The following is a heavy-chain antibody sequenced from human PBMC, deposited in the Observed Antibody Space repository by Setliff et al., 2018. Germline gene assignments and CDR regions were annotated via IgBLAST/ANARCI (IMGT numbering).Heavy chain of an antibody. Sequence: GASVKVSCKASGYTFTSYAVTWVRQAPGQGLEWMGGISGYNGNTNYAQKLQGRVTITTDPSSRTAYMELRSLRSDDTAVYYCARDTSTRSAASDPSFNFDFWGQGSLVTVSS. V-gene: IGHV1-18*01. J-gene: IGHJ4*02. CDR1: GYTFTSYA. CDR3: ARDTSTRSAASDPSFNFDF. CDR2: ISGYNGNT. D-gene: IGHD5-12*01.